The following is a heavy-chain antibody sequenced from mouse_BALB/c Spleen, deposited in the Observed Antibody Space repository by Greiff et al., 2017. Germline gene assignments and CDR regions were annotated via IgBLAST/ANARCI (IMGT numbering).Heavy chain of an antibody. CDR1: GFTFSDYY. CDR3: ARDGDYEDFDY. V-gene: IGHV5-4*02. D-gene: IGHD2-4*01. Sequence: EVNVVESGGGLVKPGGSLKLSCAASGFTFSDYYMYWVRQTPEKRLEWVATISDGGSYTYYPDSVKGRFTISRDNAKNNLYLQMSSLKSEDTAMYYCARDGDYEDFDYWGQGTTLTVSS. J-gene: IGHJ2*01. CDR2: ISDGGSYT.